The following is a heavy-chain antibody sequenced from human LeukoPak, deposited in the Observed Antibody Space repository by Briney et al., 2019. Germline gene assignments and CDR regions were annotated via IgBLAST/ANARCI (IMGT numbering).Heavy chain of an antibody. D-gene: IGHD2-2*01. V-gene: IGHV1-18*04. CDR1: GYTFTSYG. CDR2: ISAYNGNT. J-gene: IGHJ4*02. CDR3: ARVVCSSTSCYRPTDY. Sequence: ASVKVSCKASGYTFTSYGISWVRQAPGQGLEWMGWISAYNGNTHYAQKLQGRVTMTTDTSTSTAYMELRSLRSDDTAVYYCARVVCSSTSCYRPTDYWGQGTLVTVSS.